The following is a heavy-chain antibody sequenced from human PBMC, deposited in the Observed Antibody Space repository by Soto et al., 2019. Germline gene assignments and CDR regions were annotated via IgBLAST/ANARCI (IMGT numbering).Heavy chain of an antibody. CDR3: ARKEGYCAGGGCHSEY. CDR2: ISSNGGVT. D-gene: IGHD2-8*02. J-gene: IGHJ4*02. Sequence: EVQLVESGGGLVQPGGSLRLSCAASGFTFSSYDMHWVRQAPGKGLEYVSAISSNGGVTYYANSVKGRFTISRDNSKNTLYLQMGSLRPEDIAVYYCARKEGYCAGGGCHSEYWGQGTLVTVSS. V-gene: IGHV3-64*01. CDR1: GFTFSSYD.